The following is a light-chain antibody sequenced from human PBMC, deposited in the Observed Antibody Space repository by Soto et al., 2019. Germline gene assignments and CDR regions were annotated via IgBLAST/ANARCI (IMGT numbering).Light chain of an antibody. J-gene: IGKJ2*01. CDR1: QRVSSD. CDR3: QQRSNWPVT. V-gene: IGKV3-11*01. CDR2: DTS. Sequence: EIVLTQSPATLSLSPGERASLSCRASQRVSSDFAWYQQKPGQAPRLLIYDTSNRATGIPARFSGSGYGTDFTLTISSLEPEDVGVFYCQQRSNWPVTFGQGSRLEIK.